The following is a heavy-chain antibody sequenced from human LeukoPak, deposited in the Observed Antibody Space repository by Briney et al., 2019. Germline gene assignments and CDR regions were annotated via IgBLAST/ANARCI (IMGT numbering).Heavy chain of an antibody. J-gene: IGHJ4*02. CDR3: ARGGVGVSAADY. Sequence: PGGSLRLSYAASGFTVTSKYMNWVRQAPGRGLEWVSVIYINGNTFYADSVKGRFTISRDNSKNTLYLQMNSLRVEDTAIYYCARGGVGVSAADYWGQGTLVTVSS. V-gene: IGHV3-53*01. CDR1: GFTVTSKY. CDR2: IYINGNT. D-gene: IGHD1-26*01.